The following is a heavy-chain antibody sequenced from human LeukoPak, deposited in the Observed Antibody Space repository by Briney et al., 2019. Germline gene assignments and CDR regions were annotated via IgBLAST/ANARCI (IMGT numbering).Heavy chain of an antibody. CDR2: IRGVGET. Sequence: PGGSLRLSCAASGFSFSHYALSWVRQAPARGPEWVSSIRGVGETFYSDSVKGRFTLSRDDSRNTVYLQLNNLRVEDTAIYYCATADWVSNADAVWWGQGTQVTVSS. CDR3: ATADWVSNADAVW. D-gene: IGHD1-1*01. CDR1: GFSFSHYA. V-gene: IGHV3-23*01. J-gene: IGHJ4*02.